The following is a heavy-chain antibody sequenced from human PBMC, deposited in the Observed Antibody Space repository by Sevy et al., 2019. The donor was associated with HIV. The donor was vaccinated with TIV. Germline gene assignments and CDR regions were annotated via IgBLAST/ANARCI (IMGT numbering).Heavy chain of an antibody. CDR2: IKQDGSEK. Sequence: GGSLRLSCAASGFTISRYWMSWVRQAPGKGLEWVANIKQDGSEKYYVDSVKGQFTISRDNAKNSLYLQMNSLRAEDTAVYYCARDHTYYDILTGYLQRNYYYYGMDVWGQGTTVTVSS. CDR3: ARDHTYYDILTGYLQRNYYYYGMDV. D-gene: IGHD3-9*01. J-gene: IGHJ6*02. V-gene: IGHV3-7*01. CDR1: GFTISRYW.